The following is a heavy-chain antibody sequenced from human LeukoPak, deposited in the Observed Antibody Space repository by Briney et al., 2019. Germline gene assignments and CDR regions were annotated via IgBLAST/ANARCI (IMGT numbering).Heavy chain of an antibody. CDR3: ARGRSITLLRGVAISDGFDI. V-gene: IGHV4-59*01. J-gene: IGHJ3*02. CDR1: GGSISSYY. Sequence: SETLSLTCTVSGGSISSYYWTWIRQPPGKGLECIGYIYYIGSTNYNPSLKSRVTISVDTSKNQFSLKLSSLTAADTAVYYCARGRSITLLRGVAISDGFDIWGQGAMVAVSS. D-gene: IGHD3-10*01. CDR2: IYYIGST.